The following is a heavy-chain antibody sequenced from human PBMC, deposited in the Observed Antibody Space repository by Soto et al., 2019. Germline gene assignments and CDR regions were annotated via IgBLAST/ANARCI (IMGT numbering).Heavy chain of an antibody. J-gene: IGHJ6*02. CDR1: GGSISSGDYY. CDR3: ARGEEHYYYYGMDV. V-gene: IGHV4-30-4*01. CDR2: IYYSGST. Sequence: PSETLSLTCTVSGGSISSGDYYWSWIRQPPGKGLEWIGYIYYSGSTYYNPSLKSRVTISVDTSKNQFSLKLSSVTAADTAVYYCARGEEHYYYYGMDVWGQGTTVTSP. D-gene: IGHD3-16*01.